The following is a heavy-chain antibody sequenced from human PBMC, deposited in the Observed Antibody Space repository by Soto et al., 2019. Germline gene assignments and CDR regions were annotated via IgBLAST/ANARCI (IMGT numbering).Heavy chain of an antibody. CDR3: PRAGWPISHQGDYDI. J-gene: IGHJ3*02. D-gene: IGHD2-21*01. CDR1: GGSISIYY. V-gene: IGHV4-4*07. CDR2: IYTSGST. Sequence: SETRSLTCTVSGGSISIYYWSWIRQPAGKGLEWIGRIYTSGSTSYNPSLNSRFTMSVDTSKNQFSLNLSSVREAEPAVYYSPRAGWPISHQGDYDIWGKRQMVTV.